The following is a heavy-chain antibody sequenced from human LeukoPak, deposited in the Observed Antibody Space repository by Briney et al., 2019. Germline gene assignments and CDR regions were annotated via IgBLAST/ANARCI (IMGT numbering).Heavy chain of an antibody. V-gene: IGHV4-61*05. J-gene: IGHJ4*02. CDR1: GGSISSSTYY. CDR3: ARSTVIRDFDY. Sequence: SETLSLTCTVSGGSISSSTYYWGWIRQPPGKGLEWIGYIYYSGSTDYNPSLKSRVTISVDTSKNQFSLKLSSVTAADTAVYYCARSTVIRDFDYWGQGTLVTVSS. D-gene: IGHD4-17*01. CDR2: IYYSGST.